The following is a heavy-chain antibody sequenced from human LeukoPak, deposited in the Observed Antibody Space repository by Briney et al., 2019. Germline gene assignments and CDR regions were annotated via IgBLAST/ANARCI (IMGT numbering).Heavy chain of an antibody. Sequence: GGSLRLSCAASGFTFSDYYMSWIRQAPGKGLEWVSYISSSGSTIYYADSVKGRFTISRDNAKNSLYLQMNSLRAEDTAVYYCARPRGSYYYDAFDIWGHGTMVTVSS. V-gene: IGHV3-11*04. CDR1: GFTFSDYY. J-gene: IGHJ3*02. D-gene: IGHD1-26*01. CDR3: ARPRGSYYYDAFDI. CDR2: ISSSGSTI.